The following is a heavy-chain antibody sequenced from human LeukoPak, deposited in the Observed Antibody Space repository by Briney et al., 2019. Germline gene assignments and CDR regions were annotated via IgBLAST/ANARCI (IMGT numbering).Heavy chain of an antibody. J-gene: IGHJ4*02. D-gene: IGHD3-16*02. CDR2: MNPNSGNT. CDR3: ARLGYYDYIWGSYRYTELDY. V-gene: IGHV1-8*01. Sequence: ASVKVSCKASGYTFTSYDINWVRQATGQGLEWMGWMNPNSGNTGYAQKFQGRVTMTRNASISTAYMELSSLRSEDTAVYYCARLGYYDYIWGSYRYTELDYWGQGTLVTVSS. CDR1: GYTFTSYD.